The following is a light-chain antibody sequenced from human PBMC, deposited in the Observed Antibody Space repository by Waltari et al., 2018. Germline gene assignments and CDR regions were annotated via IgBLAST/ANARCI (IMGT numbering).Light chain of an antibody. V-gene: IGLV3-21*01. CDR2: YDT. Sequence: YVLTQPPSVSVAPGKTATLTCGGENIESKSVNWYQQKAGQAPVLVLFYDTDRPSGTPYRFSGSNSGNTATLTISWVEAGDEADYHCQVWDDTTNSGVFGGGTRLTVL. CDR1: NIESKS. J-gene: IGLJ3*02. CDR3: QVWDDTTNSGV.